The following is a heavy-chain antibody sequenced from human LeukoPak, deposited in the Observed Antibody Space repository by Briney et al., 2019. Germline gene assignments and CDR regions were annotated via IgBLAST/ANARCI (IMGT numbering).Heavy chain of an antibody. Sequence: PGGSLRLSCAASGFTVSSNYMSWVRQAPGKGLEWVSIIYSGGSTYYTDSVKGRLTISRDSSRNTLYLQMNSLRAEDTAVYYCARDLNYMDVWGKGTTVTVSS. J-gene: IGHJ6*03. V-gene: IGHV3-66*02. CDR1: GFTVSSNY. CDR3: ARDLNYMDV. CDR2: IYSGGST.